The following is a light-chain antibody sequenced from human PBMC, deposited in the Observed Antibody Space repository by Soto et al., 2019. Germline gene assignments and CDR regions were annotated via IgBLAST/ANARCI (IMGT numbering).Light chain of an antibody. Sequence: EIVLTQSPATLSSSPGSRAALSVSASQSVSSSYLAWYQQKPGKAPRILIYGASTRATGIPARFSGSGSGTEFTLTISSLQSEDFAVYYCQQYNKWPQTFGQGSKVDIK. CDR3: QQYNKWPQT. J-gene: IGKJ1*01. V-gene: IGKV3-15*01. CDR2: GAS. CDR1: QSVSSSY.